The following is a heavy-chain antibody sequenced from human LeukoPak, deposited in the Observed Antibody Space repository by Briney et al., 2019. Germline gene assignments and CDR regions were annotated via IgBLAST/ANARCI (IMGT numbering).Heavy chain of an antibody. J-gene: IGHJ4*02. CDR1: GYTYISYG. CDR2: ISPHNGNT. D-gene: IGHD6-19*01. CDR3: ARAWIAVAGPGTSDY. V-gene: IGHV1-18*01. Sequence: ASVKVSCKASGYTYISYGINWVRQAPKQGLEWMGCISPHNGNTNYAQKLQGRVTMTTDTSTSTPYMEVRSLRSDDTAVYYCARAWIAVAGPGTSDYWGQGTLVMVSS.